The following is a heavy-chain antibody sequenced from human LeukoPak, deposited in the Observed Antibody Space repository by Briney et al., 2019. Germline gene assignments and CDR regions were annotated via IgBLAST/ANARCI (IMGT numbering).Heavy chain of an antibody. CDR1: GLTFSDFW. CDR2: VKGDGRTT. CDR3: ATGHSYGYDY. Sequence: GGSLRLSCAASGLTFSDFWMHWVRQPPGKGLVWVALVKGDGRTTIYADSVKGRFTLSRDNAKNTLYLQMNSLRADDSGVYYCATGHSYGYDYWGEGVLVTVSS. V-gene: IGHV3-74*01. D-gene: IGHD5-18*01. J-gene: IGHJ4*02.